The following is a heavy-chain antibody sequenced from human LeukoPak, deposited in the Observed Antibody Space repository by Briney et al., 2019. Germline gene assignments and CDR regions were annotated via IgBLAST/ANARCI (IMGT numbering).Heavy chain of an antibody. J-gene: IGHJ4*02. D-gene: IGHD2-2*01. Sequence: GASVKVSCKASGYTFTSNYMHWVRQAPGQGLEWMGIIHPSGGNTNYAQKFQGRVAMTRDTSTSTVYMELSSLRSEDTAIYYCARDCSSTRCQGPVFDNGGQGTLVTVSS. CDR3: ARDCSSTRCQGPVFDN. V-gene: IGHV1-46*01. CDR2: IHPSGGNT. CDR1: GYTFTSNY.